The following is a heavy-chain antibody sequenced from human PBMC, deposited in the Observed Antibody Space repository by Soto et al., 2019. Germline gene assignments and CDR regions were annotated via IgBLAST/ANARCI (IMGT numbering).Heavy chain of an antibody. V-gene: IGHV1-8*01. CDR1: GYTFTSYD. CDR3: ATGYCSGGTCYYYFDAFDI. CDR2: MDPNSGNT. D-gene: IGHD2-15*01. Sequence: ASVKVSCKASGYTFTSYDINWVRQATGQGLEWMGWMDPNSGNTGYAQKFQGRVTMTRNTSISTAYMELSSLRSEDTAVYYCATGYCSGGTCYYYFDAFDILGQGTMVTVSS. J-gene: IGHJ3*02.